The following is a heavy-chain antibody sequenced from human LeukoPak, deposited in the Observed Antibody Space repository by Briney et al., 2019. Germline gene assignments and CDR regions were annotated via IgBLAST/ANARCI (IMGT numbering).Heavy chain of an antibody. D-gene: IGHD4-23*01. Sequence: ASVKVSCKASGGTFSSYTISWVRQAPGQGLELMGRIIPILGIANYAQKFQGRVTITADKSTSTAYMELSSLRSEDTAVYYCASAMTTVVTHYYYYMDVWGKGTTVTVSS. V-gene: IGHV1-69*02. J-gene: IGHJ6*03. CDR1: GGTFSSYT. CDR3: ASAMTTVVTHYYYYMDV. CDR2: IIPILGIA.